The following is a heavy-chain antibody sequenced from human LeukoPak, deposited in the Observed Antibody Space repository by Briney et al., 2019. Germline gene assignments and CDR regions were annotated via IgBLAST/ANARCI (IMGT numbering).Heavy chain of an antibody. Sequence: GGSLRLSCAASGFTFSSYAMSWVRQAPGKGLEWVSGISSSGGSTYYADSVKGRFTISRDNSKNTLYLQMNSLRAEDTAVYYCVKGCGGTCYAYFDSWGQGTLITVSS. J-gene: IGHJ4*02. CDR1: GFTFSSYA. CDR3: VKGCGGTCYAYFDS. V-gene: IGHV3-23*01. CDR2: ISSSGGST. D-gene: IGHD2-15*01.